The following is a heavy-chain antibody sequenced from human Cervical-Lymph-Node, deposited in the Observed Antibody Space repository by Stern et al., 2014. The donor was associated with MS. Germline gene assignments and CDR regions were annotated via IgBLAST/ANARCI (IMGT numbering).Heavy chain of an antibody. V-gene: IGHV3-30*18. CDR2: ISYDGGHT. CDR1: GFTFSDFG. J-gene: IGHJ4*02. D-gene: IGHD2-2*02. Sequence: VQLEESGGGVVHPGRSLRLSCEASGFTFSDFGMYWVRQAPGKGPEWVAVISYDGGHTDYADSVKGRFTISRDNSKNTLYVQMNSLRADDTAVYYCAKDPQRGVVPAAIHYWGQGTLVTVSS. CDR3: AKDPQRGVVPAAIHY.